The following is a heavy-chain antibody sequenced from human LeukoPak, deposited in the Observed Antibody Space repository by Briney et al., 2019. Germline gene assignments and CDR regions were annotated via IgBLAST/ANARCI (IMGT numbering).Heavy chain of an antibody. CDR3: AESTEIFDY. CDR2: IYYSGST. CDR1: GGSISSYY. V-gene: IGHV4-59*01. Sequence: PSETLSLTCTVSGGSISSYYWSWIRQPPGKGLEWIGYIYYSGSTNYNPSLKSRVTISVDTSKNQFSLKLSSVTAADTAVYYCAESTEIFDYWGQGTLVTVSS. J-gene: IGHJ4*02.